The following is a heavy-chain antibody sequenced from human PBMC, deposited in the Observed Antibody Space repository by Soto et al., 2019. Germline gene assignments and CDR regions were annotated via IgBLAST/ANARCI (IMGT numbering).Heavy chain of an antibody. D-gene: IGHD6-13*01. CDR1: GFTFSNYA. Sequence: EVQLLESGGGLVQPGGSLRLSCAASGFTFSNYAMTWGRQGPEKGLERVSVITGSGGGTYFVDSVKGRFTISRDNSKNTVYLQMNSLRAEDTAVYYCAKRPLTAAGFDYWGQGTLVTVSS. CDR3: AKRPLTAAGFDY. V-gene: IGHV3-23*01. J-gene: IGHJ4*02. CDR2: ITGSGGGT.